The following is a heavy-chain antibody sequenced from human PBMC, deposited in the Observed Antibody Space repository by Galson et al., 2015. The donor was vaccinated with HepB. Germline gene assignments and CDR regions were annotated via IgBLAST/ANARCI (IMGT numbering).Heavy chain of an antibody. D-gene: IGHD3-10*01. J-gene: IGHJ4*02. CDR1: GYTFTGYY. Sequence: SVKVSCKASGYTFTGYYMHWVRQAPGQGLEWMGWINPNSGGTNYAQKFQGRVTMTRDTSISTAYVELSRLRSDDTAVYYCARITMVRGVIITSDYWGQGPWSPSPQ. CDR3: ARITMVRGVIITSDY. CDR2: INPNSGGT. V-gene: IGHV1-2*02.